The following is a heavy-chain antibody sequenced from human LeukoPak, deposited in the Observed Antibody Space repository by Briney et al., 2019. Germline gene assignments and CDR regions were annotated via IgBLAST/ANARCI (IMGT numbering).Heavy chain of an antibody. CDR3: ARESDSSGWYDS. V-gene: IGHV3-43*02. CDR2: ISGDGGST. J-gene: IGHJ5*01. Sequence: GGSLRLSCAAPGFSFDDYAIHWVRHAPGKGLEWVSLISGDGGSTFYADSVKGRFTISRDNSKNSLYLQMSSLRSEDTALYYCARESDSSGWYDSWGQGTLVTVSS. D-gene: IGHD3-22*01. CDR1: GFSFDDYA.